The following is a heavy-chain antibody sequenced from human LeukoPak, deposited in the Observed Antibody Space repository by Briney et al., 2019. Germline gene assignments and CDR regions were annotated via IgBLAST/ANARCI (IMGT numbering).Heavy chain of an antibody. V-gene: IGHV3-64*04. CDR3: AREGYYGSGSPPSLYFDY. D-gene: IGHD3-10*01. J-gene: IGHJ4*02. Sequence: GGSLRLSCSASGFVFSIYTMYWVRQAPGKRPEYVSTISGSGNGGSIYYADSVKGRFTISRDDSKSILYLQMNSLRPEDTAIYYCAREGYYGSGSPPSLYFDYWGQGTLVTVSS. CDR2: ISGSGNGGSI. CDR1: GFVFSIYT.